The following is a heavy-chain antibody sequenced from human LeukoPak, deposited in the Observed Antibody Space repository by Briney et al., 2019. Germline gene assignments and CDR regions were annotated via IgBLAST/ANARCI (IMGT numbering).Heavy chain of an antibody. V-gene: IGHV4-4*07. CDR1: AGSIVSYY. Sequence: SETLSLTCTVSAGSIVSYYWSWIRQPAGKGLEWIGRIYTSGSTNYNPSLKSRVTISVDKSKNQFSLKLSSVTAADTAVYYCARQPENWNPLHPLNAYYYMDVWGKGTTVTVSS. D-gene: IGHD1-1*01. CDR2: IYTSGST. CDR3: ARQPENWNPLHPLNAYYYMDV. J-gene: IGHJ6*03.